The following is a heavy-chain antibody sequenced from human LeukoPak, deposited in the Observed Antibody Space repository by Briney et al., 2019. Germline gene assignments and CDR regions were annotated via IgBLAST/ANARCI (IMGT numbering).Heavy chain of an antibody. CDR3: ARDYCSGGSCYPANY. CDR2: ISSSSSYI. Sequence: GGSLRLSCAASGFTFSSYSMNWVRQAPGKGLEWVSSISSSSSYIYYADSVKGRFTISRDNAKNSLYLQMNSLRAEDTAVYYCARDYCSGGSCYPANYWGQGTLVTVSS. V-gene: IGHV3-21*01. D-gene: IGHD2-15*01. CDR1: GFTFSSYS. J-gene: IGHJ4*02.